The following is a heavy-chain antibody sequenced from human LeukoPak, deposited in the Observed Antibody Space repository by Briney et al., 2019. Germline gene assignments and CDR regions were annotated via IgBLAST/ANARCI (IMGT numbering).Heavy chain of an antibody. CDR2: ISGSGGST. J-gene: IGHJ4*02. Sequence: GGSLRLSCAASGFTFSAYWMHWVRQAPGKGLVWVSAISGSGGSTYYADSVKGRFTISRDNSKNTLYLQMNSLRAEDTAVYYCAKDVVAAISYWGQGTLVTVSS. V-gene: IGHV3-23*01. CDR1: GFTFSAYW. D-gene: IGHD2-15*01. CDR3: AKDVVAAISY.